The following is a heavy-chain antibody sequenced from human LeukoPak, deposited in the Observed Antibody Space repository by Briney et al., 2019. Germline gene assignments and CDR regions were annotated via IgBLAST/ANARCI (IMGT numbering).Heavy chain of an antibody. V-gene: IGHV3-20*04. Sequence: GGSLRLSCEASGISSDDYGTSWVRQAPGKGLEWVSGINWDGGATSYADSVKGRFTISRDNANNFLYLQMNSLRAEDTAFYYCARDLSSTWYSLAYWGQGTLVTVSS. D-gene: IGHD2-2*01. CDR3: ARDLSSTWYSLAY. CDR2: INWDGGAT. CDR1: GISSDDYG. J-gene: IGHJ4*02.